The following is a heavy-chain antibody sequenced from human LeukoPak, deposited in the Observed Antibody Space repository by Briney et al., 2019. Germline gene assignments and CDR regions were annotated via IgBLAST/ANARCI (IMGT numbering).Heavy chain of an antibody. CDR1: GGSFSGYY. CDR2: INHSGST. D-gene: IGHD3-10*01. J-gene: IGHJ4*02. V-gene: IGHV4-34*01. CDR3: ARGLLWFGRYYFDY. Sequence: SETLSLTCAVYGGSFSGYYWSWIRQPPGKGLEWIGEINHSGSTNYNPSLKSQVTISVDTSKNQFSLKLSSVTAADTAVYYCARGLLWFGRYYFDYWGQGTLVTVSS.